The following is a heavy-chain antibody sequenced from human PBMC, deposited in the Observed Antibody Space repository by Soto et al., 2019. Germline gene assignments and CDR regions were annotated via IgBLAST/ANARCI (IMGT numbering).Heavy chain of an antibody. CDR3: ATTYGSGHRAFDY. CDR1: GDTFCFYV. Sequence: ASVKVACKASGDTFCFYVIDCVRQAPGLGLEWMGRINPILSMSNYAQKFQGRVTITADKSTSTAYMELSSLRSEDTAMYYCATTYGSGHRAFDYWGQGALVTVSS. D-gene: IGHD3-10*01. J-gene: IGHJ4*02. CDR2: INPILSMS. V-gene: IGHV1-69*04.